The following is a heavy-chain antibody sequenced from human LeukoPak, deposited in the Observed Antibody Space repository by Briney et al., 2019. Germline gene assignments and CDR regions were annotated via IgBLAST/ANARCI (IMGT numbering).Heavy chain of an antibody. Sequence: PGGSLRLSCAASGFTVSSNYMSWVRQAPGEGLEWVSVIYSGGSTYYADSVKGRFTISRDNSKNTLYLQMNSLRAEDTAVYYCARSEEAIALNWGQGTLVTVSS. V-gene: IGHV3-66*01. J-gene: IGHJ4*02. CDR1: GFTVSSNY. CDR2: IYSGGST. CDR3: ARSEEAIALN. D-gene: IGHD3-22*01.